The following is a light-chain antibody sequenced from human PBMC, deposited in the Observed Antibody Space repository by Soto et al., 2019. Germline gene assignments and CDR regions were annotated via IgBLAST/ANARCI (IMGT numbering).Light chain of an antibody. V-gene: IGKV3-15*01. J-gene: IGKJ1*01. CDR3: QQYNNWPWT. Sequence: EIVMTQSPATLSVSPGERATLSCRASHSVSSNLAWYQQKPGQAPRLLIYGASTRATGIPARFSGSGSGTEFTLTISSLQAEDFAVYYCQQYNNWPWTVGQGTKVEIK. CDR1: HSVSSN. CDR2: GAS.